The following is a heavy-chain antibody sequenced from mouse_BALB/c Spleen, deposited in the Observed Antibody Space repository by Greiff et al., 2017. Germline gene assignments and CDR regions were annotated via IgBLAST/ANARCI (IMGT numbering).Heavy chain of an antibody. D-gene: IGHD1-2*01. V-gene: IGHV5-6-5*01. Sequence: EVHLVESGGGLVKPGGSLKLSCAASGFTFSSYAMSWVRQTPEKRLEWVASISSGGSTYYPDSVKGRFTISRDNARNILYLQMSSLRSEDTAMYYCARTLITTATGYFDYWGQGTTLTVSS. CDR1: GFTFSSYA. CDR2: ISSGGST. CDR3: ARTLITTATGYFDY. J-gene: IGHJ2*01.